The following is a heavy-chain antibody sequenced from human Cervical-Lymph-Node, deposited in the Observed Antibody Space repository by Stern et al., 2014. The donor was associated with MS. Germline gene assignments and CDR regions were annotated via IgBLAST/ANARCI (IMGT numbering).Heavy chain of an antibody. CDR2: FEPGDSDT. D-gene: IGHD4-17*01. Sequence: MQLVQSGAEVKKPGESLKISCKGSGYSFNANWIALVRQMPGKGLERMGIFEPGDSDTRYSPAFQGQVTISADKSISTAYLQWSSLKASDTAMYYCARDYGDYAFDYWGQGTLVTVSS. J-gene: IGHJ4*02. V-gene: IGHV5-51*01. CDR3: ARDYGDYAFDY. CDR1: GYSFNANW.